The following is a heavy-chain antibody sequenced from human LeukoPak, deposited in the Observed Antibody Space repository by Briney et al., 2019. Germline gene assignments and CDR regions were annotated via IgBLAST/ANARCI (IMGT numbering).Heavy chain of an antibody. J-gene: IGHJ3*02. V-gene: IGHV3-49*03. D-gene: IGHD1-26*01. CDR3: ASPVGATTVRAFDI. CDR1: GFTFGDYS. Sequence: GGSLRLSCTASGFTFGDYSMTWFRQAPGKGLEWVGFIRSKAYGGTTEYAASVKGRFTISRDDSKSIAYLQMNSLKTEDTAVYYCASPVGATTVRAFDIWGQGTMVTVSS. CDR2: IRSKAYGGTT.